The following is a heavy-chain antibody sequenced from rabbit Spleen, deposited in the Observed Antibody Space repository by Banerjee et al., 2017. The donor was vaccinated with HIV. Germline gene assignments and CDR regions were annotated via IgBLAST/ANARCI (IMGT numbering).Heavy chain of an antibody. CDR3: ARAPDGYGDMLDL. CDR2: IYAGSSGST. V-gene: IGHV1S40*01. D-gene: IGHD2-1*01. J-gene: IGHJ4*01. CDR1: GFSSSSSYY. Sequence: QSLQESGGGLFQPGGSLALTCKASGFSSSSSYYMCWVRQAPGKGLEWIACIYAGSSGSTYYASWAKGRFTISKTSSTTVTLQMTSLTAADTATYFCARAPDGYGDMLDLWGPGTLVTVS.